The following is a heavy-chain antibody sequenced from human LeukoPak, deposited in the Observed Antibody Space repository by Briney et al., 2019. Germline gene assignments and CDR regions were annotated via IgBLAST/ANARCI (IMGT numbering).Heavy chain of an antibody. V-gene: IGHV3-9*01. J-gene: IGHJ4*02. D-gene: IGHD3-16*01. CDR2: ISWNSGSI. Sequence: GGSLRLSCAASGFTFDDYAMHWVRQAPGKGLEWVSGISWNSGSIGYADSVKGRFTISRDNAKNSLYLQMNSLRAEDTALYYCAKDGGKGGYFDYWGQGTLVTVSS. CDR3: AKDGGKGGYFDY. CDR1: GFTFDDYA.